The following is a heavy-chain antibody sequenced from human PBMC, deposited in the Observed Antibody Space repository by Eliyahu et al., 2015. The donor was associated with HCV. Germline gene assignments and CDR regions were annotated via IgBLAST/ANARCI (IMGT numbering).Heavy chain of an antibody. V-gene: IGHV4-59*01. Sequence: QVQLQESGPGLVKPSETLSLTCTXSGGSIXXYXWSWIRQPPGKGLEWIGYIHYSGSTNYNPSLKSRVTISVDTSKNQFSLNLTSVTAADTAMYYCASGGGGIAVTGTGGWFDPWGQGTLVTVSS. CDR3: ASGGGGIAVTGTGGWFDP. CDR2: IHYSGST. D-gene: IGHD6-19*01. CDR1: GGSIXXYX. J-gene: IGHJ5*02.